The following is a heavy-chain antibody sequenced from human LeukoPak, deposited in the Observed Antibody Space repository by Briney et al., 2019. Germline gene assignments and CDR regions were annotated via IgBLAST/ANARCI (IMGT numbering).Heavy chain of an antibody. J-gene: IGHJ3*02. CDR3: TSSVATSTGVYI. CDR1: GGSISSGGYS. D-gene: IGHD4-23*01. Sequence: SETLSLTCAVSGGSISSGGYSWSWIRQPPGKGLEWIGYIYHSGSTYYNPSLKSRVTISVDRSKNQFSLKLSSVTAADTAVYYCTSSVATSTGVYIWGQGTMVTVSS. CDR2: IYHSGST. V-gene: IGHV4-30-2*01.